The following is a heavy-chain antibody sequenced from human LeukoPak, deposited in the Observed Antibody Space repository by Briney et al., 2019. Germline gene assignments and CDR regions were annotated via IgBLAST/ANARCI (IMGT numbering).Heavy chain of an antibody. CDR1: GFPFSSYA. V-gene: IGHV3-23*01. CDR2: ISGGGGST. J-gene: IGHJ4*02. Sequence: GGSLRLSCAASGFPFSSYAMSWVRQAPGKGLEWVSGISGGGGSTYYADSVRGRFTISRDNSKNTLYLQVNSLRAEDTAVYYCARTRGPNVFGGVHDYWGQGTLVTVSS. D-gene: IGHD3-16*01. CDR3: ARTRGPNVFGGVHDY.